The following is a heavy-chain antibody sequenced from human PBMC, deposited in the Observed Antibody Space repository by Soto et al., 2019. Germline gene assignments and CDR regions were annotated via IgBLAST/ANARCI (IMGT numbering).Heavy chain of an antibody. J-gene: IGHJ4*02. CDR2: IYYSGST. V-gene: IGHV4-59*01. CDR1: GGSISSYY. Sequence: SETLSLTCTVSGGSISSYYWSWIRQPPGKGLEWIGYIYYSGSTNYNPSLKSRVTISLDTSKNQFSLKLSSVTAADTAVYYCARGPITMVRGVILDWGQGTLVTVSS. D-gene: IGHD3-10*01. CDR3: ARGPITMVRGVILD.